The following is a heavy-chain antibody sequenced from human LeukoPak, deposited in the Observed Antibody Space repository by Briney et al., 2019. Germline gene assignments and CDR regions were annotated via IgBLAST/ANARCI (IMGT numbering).Heavy chain of an antibody. D-gene: IGHD3-10*01. Sequence: SVKVSCKASGGTFSSYAISWVRQAPGQGLEWMGGIIPIFGIANYAQKFQGRVTITADESTSTAYMELSSLRSEDTAVYYCARGGYYYGSGSYSHFDYWGQGTLVTVSS. CDR3: ARGGYYYGSGSYSHFDY. V-gene: IGHV1-69*13. CDR2: IIPIFGIA. J-gene: IGHJ4*02. CDR1: GGTFSSYA.